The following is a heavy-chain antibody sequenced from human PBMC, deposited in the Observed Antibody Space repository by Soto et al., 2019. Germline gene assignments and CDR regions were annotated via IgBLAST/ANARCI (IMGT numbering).Heavy chain of an antibody. J-gene: IGHJ6*03. CDR2: IYYSGST. D-gene: IGHD6-6*01. Sequence: SETLSLTCTVSGGSISSYYWSWIRQPPGKGLEWIGYIYYSGSTNYNPSLKSRVTISVDTSKSQFSLKLSSVTAADTAVYYCARRRSIAARPYYYYYYMDVWGKGTTVTVSS. CDR1: GGSISSYY. V-gene: IGHV4-59*08. CDR3: ARRRSIAARPYYYYYYMDV.